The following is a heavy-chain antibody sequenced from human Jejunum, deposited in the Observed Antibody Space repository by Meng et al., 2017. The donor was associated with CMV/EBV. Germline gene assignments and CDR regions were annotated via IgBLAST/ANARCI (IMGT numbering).Heavy chain of an antibody. V-gene: IGHV3-11*04. CDR1: GFTFRDYY. J-gene: IGHJ4*02. D-gene: IGHD3-3*01. CDR2: ISSGGNTI. CDR3: ARGDYDFWGGY. Sequence: CTASGFTFRDYYMNWIRQAPGKGLEWVSYISSGGNTIDYADSVKGRFTISRDNAKNSLYLQMNSLRAEDTAVYYCARGDYDFWGGYWGQGTLVTVSS.